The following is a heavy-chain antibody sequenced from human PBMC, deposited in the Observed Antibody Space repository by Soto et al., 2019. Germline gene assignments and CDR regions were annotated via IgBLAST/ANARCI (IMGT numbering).Heavy chain of an antibody. Sequence: GGSLRLSCAASGFTVSSNYMSWVRQAPGKGLEWVSVIYSGGSTYYADSVKGRSTISRDNSKNTLYLQMNSLRAEDTAVYYFARYRQDAFAIWGQGTIVTISS. CDR3: ARYRQDAFAI. CDR1: GFTVSSNY. V-gene: IGHV3-53*01. J-gene: IGHJ3*02. CDR2: IYSGGST.